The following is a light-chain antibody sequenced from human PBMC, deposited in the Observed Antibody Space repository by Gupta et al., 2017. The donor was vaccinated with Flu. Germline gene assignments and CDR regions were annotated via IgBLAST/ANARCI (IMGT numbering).Light chain of an antibody. CDR3: QQYNSYSGT. CDR2: KAS. V-gene: IGKV1-5*03. J-gene: IGKJ1*01. Sequence: DIQMTQSPSTLSASVGDRVTITCRASQSISSWLAWYQQKPGKAPKVLIYKASSVQSGVPSRFSGSGSGTEFTLTISSRQPDDFATYYCQQYNSYSGTFGQGTKVEIK. CDR1: QSISSW.